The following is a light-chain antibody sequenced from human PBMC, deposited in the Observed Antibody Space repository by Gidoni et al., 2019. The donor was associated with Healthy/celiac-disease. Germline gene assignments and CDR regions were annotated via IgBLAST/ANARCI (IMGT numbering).Light chain of an antibody. CDR1: SSDVGGYNY. Sequence: QSALTQPRSLSGSPGQSVTISCTGTSSDVGGYNYVSWYQQHPGKAPKLMIYDVSKRPSGVPDRFSGSKSGNTASLTISGLQAEDEADYCCCSYAGSYTWVFGGGTKLTVL. V-gene: IGLV2-11*01. CDR2: DVS. J-gene: IGLJ3*02. CDR3: CSYAGSYTWV.